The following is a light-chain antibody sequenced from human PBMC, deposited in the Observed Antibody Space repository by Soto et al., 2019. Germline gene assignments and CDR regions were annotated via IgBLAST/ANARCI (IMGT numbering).Light chain of an antibody. CDR3: QQYTNWPYT. J-gene: IGKJ2*01. Sequence: EIVMTQSPATLSVSPGERASLSCRASQSVGSNLAWYQHTAGQAPRLLIYGASTRATGIPARFSGSGSGTEFTLTISSLQSEDFAGYSCQQYTNWPYTFGQGTKLEIK. CDR1: QSVGSN. CDR2: GAS. V-gene: IGKV3-15*01.